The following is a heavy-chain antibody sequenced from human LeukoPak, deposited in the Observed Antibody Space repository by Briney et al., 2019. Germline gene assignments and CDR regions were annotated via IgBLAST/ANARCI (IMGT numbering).Heavy chain of an antibody. D-gene: IGHD3-16*01. CDR2: IYYSGST. CDR1: GGSISSSSYY. Sequence: SETLSLTCTVSGGSISSSSYYWGWIRQPPGKGLEWIGSIYYSGSTYYNPSLKSRVTISVDTSKNQFSLKLGTVTATDMSLYYSPRLYEDPVNTFYFWDWGQGTLVSVSS. CDR3: PRLYEDPVNTFYFWD. V-gene: IGHV4-39*01. J-gene: IGHJ1*01.